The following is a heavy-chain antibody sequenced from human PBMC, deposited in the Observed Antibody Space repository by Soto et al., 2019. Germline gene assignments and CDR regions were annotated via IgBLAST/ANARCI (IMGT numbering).Heavy chain of an antibody. J-gene: IGHJ6*02. Sequence: GGSLRLSCAASGFTFSSYGMHWVRQAPGKGLEWVAVISYDGSNKYYADSVKGRFTISRDNSKNTLYLQMNSLRAEDTAVYYCAKDRSSSWYGGGYYYGMDVWGQGTTVTVSS. CDR3: AKDRSSSWYGGGYYYGMDV. CDR1: GFTFSSYG. V-gene: IGHV3-30*18. CDR2: ISYDGSNK. D-gene: IGHD6-13*01.